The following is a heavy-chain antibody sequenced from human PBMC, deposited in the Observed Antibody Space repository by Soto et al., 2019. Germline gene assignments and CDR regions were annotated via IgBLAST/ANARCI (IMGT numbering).Heavy chain of an antibody. J-gene: IGHJ5*02. D-gene: IGHD3-10*01. CDR3: GRDAVIRGYYNLFDT. V-gene: IGHV3-7*03. CDR1: GFTCTDYW. Sequence: EVQLVESGGGLVQPGGSLRLSCAASGFTCTDYWMSWVRQAPGKGLELVANIKQDGSAKYYVDSVKGRFTISSDNAKNSLYLQMNSLRAEDPAVYYCGRDAVIRGYYNLFDTWGQRHLVTVSS. CDR2: IKQDGSAK.